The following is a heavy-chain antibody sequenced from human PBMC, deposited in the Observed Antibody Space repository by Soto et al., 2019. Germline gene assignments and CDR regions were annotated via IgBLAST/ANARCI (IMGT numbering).Heavy chain of an antibody. CDR3: AQEQTPRYYDSSAYPGPYDN. V-gene: IGHV3-30*18. CDR1: GFTFSNYA. D-gene: IGHD3-22*01. Sequence: QVQLVESGGGVVQPGGSLRLSCAASGFTFSNYAMDWFRQAPGKGLEWVTIISYDGGNKYYVDSVKGRFTISRDNSKNTLYLEINSLRVEDTAVFYCAQEQTPRYYDSSAYPGPYDNWGQGTLVTVSS. CDR2: ISYDGGNK. J-gene: IGHJ4*02.